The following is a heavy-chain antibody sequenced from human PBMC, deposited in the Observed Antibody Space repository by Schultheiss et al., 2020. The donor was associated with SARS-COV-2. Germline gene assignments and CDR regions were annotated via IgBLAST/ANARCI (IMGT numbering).Heavy chain of an antibody. Sequence: SETLSLTCAVSGYSISSGYYWGWIRQPPGKGLEWIGSIYHSGSTYYNPSLKSRVTISVDKSKNQFSLKLSSVTAADTAVYYCARAPSSTLIANWFDPWGQGTLVTVSS. V-gene: IGHV4-38-2*01. D-gene: IGHD2/OR15-2a*01. J-gene: IGHJ5*02. CDR1: GYSISSGYY. CDR3: ARAPSSTLIANWFDP. CDR2: IYHSGST.